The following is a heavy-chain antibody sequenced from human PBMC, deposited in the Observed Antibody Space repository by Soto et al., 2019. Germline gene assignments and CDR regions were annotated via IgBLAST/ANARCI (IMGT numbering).Heavy chain of an antibody. CDR2: INAGNGNT. CDR1: GYTFTSYA. CDR3: ARVKGDTIFGVVIGAAFDI. V-gene: IGHV1-3*01. J-gene: IGHJ3*02. Sequence: ASVKVYCKASGYTFTSYAMHWGSQAPGQRLEWMGWINAGNGNTKYSQKFQGRVTITRDTSASTAYMELSSLRSEDTAVYYCARVKGDTIFGVVIGAAFDIWGQGTMVTVSS. D-gene: IGHD3-3*01.